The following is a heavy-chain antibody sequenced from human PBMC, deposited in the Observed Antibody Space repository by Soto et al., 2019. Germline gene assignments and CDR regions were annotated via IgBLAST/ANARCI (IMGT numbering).Heavy chain of an antibody. Sequence: QITLKESGPTLVKPTQTLTLTCTFSGFSLSTGGMGVGWIRQPPGKALECLALIYWDDDKRYSPSLKSRLTITKDTSKNQVVLTMTNMDPVDTATYYCAHSRCGGDCLQSYSSHYYYGMDVWGQGTTVTVSS. D-gene: IGHD2-21*02. V-gene: IGHV2-5*02. J-gene: IGHJ6*02. CDR2: IYWDDDK. CDR3: AHSRCGGDCLQSYSSHYYYGMDV. CDR1: GFSLSTGGMG.